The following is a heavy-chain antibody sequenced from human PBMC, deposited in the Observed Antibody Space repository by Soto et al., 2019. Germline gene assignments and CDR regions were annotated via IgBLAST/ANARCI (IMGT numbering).Heavy chain of an antibody. V-gene: IGHV5-10-1*01. D-gene: IGHD1-26*01. Sequence: EXLKISCKGSGYXFTSDWISWVRQMPGKGLEWMGRIDPSDSYTNYSPSFQGHVTISADKSISTAYLQWSSLKASDTAMYYCARHRTTRATNWFAPWGQGTLVTVSS. CDR2: IDPSDSYT. J-gene: IGHJ5*02. CDR1: GYXFTSDW. CDR3: ARHRTTRATNWFAP.